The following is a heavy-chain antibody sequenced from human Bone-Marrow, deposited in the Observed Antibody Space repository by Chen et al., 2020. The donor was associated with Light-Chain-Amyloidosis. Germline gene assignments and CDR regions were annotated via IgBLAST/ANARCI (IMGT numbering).Heavy chain of an antibody. CDR1: GYTFTGYY. CDR2: INPNSGGT. J-gene: IGHJ6*02. Sequence: QVQLVQSGAEVKKPGASVKVSCKASGYTFTGYYMHLVRQAPGQGLEWMGWINPNSGGTNYAQKFQGRVTMTRDTSISTANMELSRLRSDDTAVYYCARTLQQLSARNYYYYGMDVWGQGTTVTVSS. V-gene: IGHV1-2*02. D-gene: IGHD6-13*01. CDR3: ARTLQQLSARNYYYYGMDV.